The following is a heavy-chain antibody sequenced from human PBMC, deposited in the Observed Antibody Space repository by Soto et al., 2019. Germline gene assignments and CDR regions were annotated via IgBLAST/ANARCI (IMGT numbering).Heavy chain of an antibody. J-gene: IGHJ4*02. CDR1: GFTFSAYS. D-gene: IGHD1-26*01. CDR3: AKDSALPYSGSYSDY. V-gene: IGHV3-23*01. Sequence: QPGGSLRLSCAASGFTFSAYSMSWVRQAPGKGLECVSSISGSGGDTFYADSVKGRFTISRDNSKNTLYLQMGSLRADDAALYFCAKDSALPYSGSYSDYWGQGTLVTVSS. CDR2: ISGSGGDT.